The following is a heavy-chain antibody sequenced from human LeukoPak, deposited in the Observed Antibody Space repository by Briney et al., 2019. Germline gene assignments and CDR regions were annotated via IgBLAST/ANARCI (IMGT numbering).Heavy chain of an antibody. CDR2: IHSSGTT. CDR1: GDSISAYY. J-gene: IGHJ5*02. Sequence: SETLSLTCTVSGDSISAYYWSWIRQTPGKGLEWIAFIHSSGTTNYNPSLKSRVSISVDTSNNQFSLSVNSVTDADTAVYYCARGGASSEWFDPWGQGTLVTVSS. D-gene: IGHD6-25*01. V-gene: IGHV4-59*01. CDR3: ARGGASSEWFDP.